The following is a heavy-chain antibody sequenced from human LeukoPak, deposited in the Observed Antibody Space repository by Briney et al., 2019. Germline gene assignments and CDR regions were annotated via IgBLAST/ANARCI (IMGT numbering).Heavy chain of an antibody. CDR2: ISAYNGNT. CDR3: ARGRGYRSSGLSDY. V-gene: IGHV1-18*01. CDR1: GYTFTSYG. D-gene: IGHD6-19*01. J-gene: IGHJ4*02. Sequence: GASVKVSCKASGYTFTSYGISWVRQAPEQGLEWMGWISAYNGNTNYAQKLQGRVTMTTDTSTSTAYMELRSLRSDDTAVYYCARGRGYRSSGLSDYWGQGTLVTVSS.